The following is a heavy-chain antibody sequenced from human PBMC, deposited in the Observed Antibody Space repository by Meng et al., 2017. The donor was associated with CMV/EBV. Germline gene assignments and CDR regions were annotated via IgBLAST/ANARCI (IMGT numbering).Heavy chain of an antibody. V-gene: IGHV3-7*01. CDR1: GFTFSSYA. CDR2: IKQDGSEK. D-gene: IGHD3-22*01. CDR3: ARDPNLLAYYYDSSGWY. Sequence: GESLKISCAASGFTFSSYAMHWVRQAPGKGLEWVANIKQDGSEKYYVDSVKGRFTISRDNAKNSLYLQMNSLRAEDTAVYYCARDPNLLAYYYDSSGWYWGQGTLVTVSS. J-gene: IGHJ4*02.